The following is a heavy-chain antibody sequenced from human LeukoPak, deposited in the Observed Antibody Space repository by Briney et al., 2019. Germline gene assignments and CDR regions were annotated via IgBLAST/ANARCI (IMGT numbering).Heavy chain of an antibody. Sequence: PGGSLRLSCEASGFTFNDYYMSWIRQAPGKGLEWVSFITSSGTTKYYADPVRGRFTISRDNAKNSLYLYMNSLRDDDTAVYYCAIQMTMIVVVPYFDYWGQGALVTVSA. CDR1: GFTFNDYY. D-gene: IGHD3-22*01. J-gene: IGHJ4*02. CDR3: AIQMTMIVVVPYFDY. CDR2: ITSSGTTK. V-gene: IGHV3-11*04.